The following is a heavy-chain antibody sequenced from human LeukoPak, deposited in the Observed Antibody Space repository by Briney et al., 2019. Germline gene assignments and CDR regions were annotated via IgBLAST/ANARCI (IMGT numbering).Heavy chain of an antibody. CDR1: GFTFSSYS. Sequence: GGPLRLSCAASGFTFSSYSMNWVRQAPGKGLEWVSSISSSSSYIYYADSVKGRFTISRDNAKNSLYLQMNSLRAEDTAVYYCARDDYGSGSFPYYGMDVWGQGTTVTVSS. D-gene: IGHD3-10*01. CDR3: ARDDYGSGSFPYYGMDV. J-gene: IGHJ6*02. CDR2: ISSSSSYI. V-gene: IGHV3-21*01.